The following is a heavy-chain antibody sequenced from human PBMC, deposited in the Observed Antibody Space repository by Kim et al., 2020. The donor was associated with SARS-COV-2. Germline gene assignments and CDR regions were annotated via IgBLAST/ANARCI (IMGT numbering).Heavy chain of an antibody. J-gene: IGHJ6*02. V-gene: IGHV4-59*09. Sequence: PSLKGRVTISVDTSKNQFSRKLSSVTAADTAVYYCARGPRIAAAGVGMDVWGQGTTVTVSS. CDR3: ARGPRIAAAGVGMDV. D-gene: IGHD6-13*01.